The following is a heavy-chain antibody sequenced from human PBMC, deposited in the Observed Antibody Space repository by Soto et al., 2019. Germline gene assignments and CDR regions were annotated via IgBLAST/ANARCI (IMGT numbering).Heavy chain of an antibody. CDR3: ATVHSTSRSFES. Sequence: PGRCLRLSCAPSRFTFSIYAMTWVHHAPGKGLEWVTTTGLNGRTTYYADSVKGRFTVSRDNSNNTLDLQMISLRAEDTAVYYCATVHSTSRSFESWGQGTLVTVSS. J-gene: IGHJ4*02. D-gene: IGHD6-6*01. CDR1: RFTFSIYA. CDR2: TGLNGRTT. V-gene: IGHV3-23*01.